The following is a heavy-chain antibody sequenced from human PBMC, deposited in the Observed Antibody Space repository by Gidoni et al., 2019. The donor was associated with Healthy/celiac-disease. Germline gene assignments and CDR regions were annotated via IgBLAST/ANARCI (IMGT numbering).Heavy chain of an antibody. CDR1: GGTFSSYA. CDR3: ARGRRLELRVFHFDY. J-gene: IGHJ4*02. Sequence: QVQLVQSGAEVKKPGSSVKGSCKASGGTFSSYAISWVRQAPGQGLGWMGGIIRIFGTANYAQKFQGRVTITADESTSTAYMELSSLSSEDTAVYYCARGRRLELRVFHFDYWGQGTLVTVSS. D-gene: IGHD1-7*01. V-gene: IGHV1-69*01. CDR2: IIRIFGTA.